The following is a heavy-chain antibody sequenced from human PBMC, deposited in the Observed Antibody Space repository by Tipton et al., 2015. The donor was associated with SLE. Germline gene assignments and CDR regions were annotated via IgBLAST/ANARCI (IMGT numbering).Heavy chain of an antibody. Sequence: SLRLSCAASGFTFSSYAMHWVRQDPGKGLIWVSRINSDGSSTTYADFVKGRFTVSRDNAKNTLSLQMNSLRAEDTAVYYCAREGRGFDPWGQGTLVTVSS. CDR1: GFTFSSYA. CDR3: AREGRGFDP. CDR2: INSDGSST. V-gene: IGHV3-74*01. J-gene: IGHJ5*02.